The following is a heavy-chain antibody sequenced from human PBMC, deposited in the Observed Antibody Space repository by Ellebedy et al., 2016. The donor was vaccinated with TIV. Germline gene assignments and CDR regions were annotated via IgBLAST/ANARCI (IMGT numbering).Heavy chain of an antibody. J-gene: IGHJ3*01. V-gene: IGHV4-59*01. Sequence: SETLSLTXTVSGGSISSYFWSWIRQPPVRGLEWIGYIYSSGRTNYNPSLKGRVTMSVDTSKNQFSLRLSSLTAADTAVYYCARTTAFDVWGQGTMVTVSS. CDR1: GGSISSYF. CDR2: IYSSGRT. CDR3: ARTTAFDV. D-gene: IGHD1-14*01.